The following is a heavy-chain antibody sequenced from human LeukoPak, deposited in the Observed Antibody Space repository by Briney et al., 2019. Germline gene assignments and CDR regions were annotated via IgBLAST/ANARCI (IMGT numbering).Heavy chain of an antibody. Sequence: PPETLSLTCTVSGGSISSYYWSWIRQPAGKGLEWIGRIYTSGSTNYNPSLKSRVTMSVDTSKNQFSLKLSSVTAADTAVCYCARDWGDFWSGTDAFDIWGQGTMVTVSS. V-gene: IGHV4-4*07. CDR3: ARDWGDFWSGTDAFDI. D-gene: IGHD3-3*01. CDR1: GGSISSYY. CDR2: IYTSGST. J-gene: IGHJ3*02.